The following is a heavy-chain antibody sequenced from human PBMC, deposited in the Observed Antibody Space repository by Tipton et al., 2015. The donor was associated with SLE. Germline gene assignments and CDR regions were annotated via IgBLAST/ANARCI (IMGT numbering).Heavy chain of an antibody. J-gene: IGHJ1*01. CDR2: INPNSGGT. Sequence: QVQLVQSGAEVKKPGASVKVSCKASGYTFTGYYMHWVRQAPGQGLEWMGWINPNSGGTNYAQKFQGRVTLTRDISTNTAYMELSGLRSDDTAVYYCARGDVLRTQYFQHWGQGTLVSVSS. D-gene: IGHD1-14*01. CDR1: GYTFTGYY. V-gene: IGHV1-2*02. CDR3: ARGDVLRTQYFQH.